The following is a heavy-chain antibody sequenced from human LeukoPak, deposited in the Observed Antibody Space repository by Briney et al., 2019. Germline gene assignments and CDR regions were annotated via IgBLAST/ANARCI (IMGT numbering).Heavy chain of an antibody. Sequence: SETLSLTCAVSGGSFSGYYWTWIRQPPGKGLEWIGEINHSGSTNYNPSLKSRVTISVDTSKNQFSLKLSSVTAADTAVYYCVTGAAAGFDPWGQGTLVTVSS. J-gene: IGHJ5*02. CDR2: INHSGST. CDR1: GGSFSGYY. V-gene: IGHV4-34*01. D-gene: IGHD6-13*01. CDR3: VTGAAAGFDP.